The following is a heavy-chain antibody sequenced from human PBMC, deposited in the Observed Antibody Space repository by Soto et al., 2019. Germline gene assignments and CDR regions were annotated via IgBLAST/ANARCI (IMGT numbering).Heavy chain of an antibody. Sequence: EVQLVESGGTLVQPGGSLRLSCAAAGFTFTNYWMHWVRQAPGKGLVWVSRINGDGSNTFYADSMKGRFTISRDNAKNTVYLQMNSLRAEYTAVYYCARGIQYRYGMDVWGQGTTVTVSS. CDR1: GFTFTNYW. CDR3: ARGIQYRYGMDV. D-gene: IGHD4-4*01. J-gene: IGHJ6*02. CDR2: INGDGSNT. V-gene: IGHV3-74*01.